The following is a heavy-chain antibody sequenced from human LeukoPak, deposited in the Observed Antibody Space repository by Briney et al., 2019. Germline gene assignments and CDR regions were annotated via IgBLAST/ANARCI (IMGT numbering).Heavy chain of an antibody. CDR3: TTRKYDILTGDVDY. D-gene: IGHD3-9*01. CDR2: IKSKTDGGTT. J-gene: IGHJ4*02. CDR1: GFTFSNAW. Sequence: GGSLRLSCAASGFTFSNAWMGWVRQAPGKGLEWVGRIKSKTDGGTTDYAAPVKGRFTISRDDSKNTLYLQMNSLKTEDTAVYYCTTRKYDILTGDVDYWGQGTLATVSS. V-gene: IGHV3-15*01.